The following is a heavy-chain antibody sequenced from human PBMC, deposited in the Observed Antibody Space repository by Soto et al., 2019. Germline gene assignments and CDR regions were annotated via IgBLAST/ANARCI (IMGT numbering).Heavy chain of an antibody. CDR2: IVPLFGTA. CDR3: ARSQDSSGYWNNCFDP. Sequence: SXKVSFKASGGTXITYTMAWVRQAPGQGLEWMGGIVPLFGTANYAQKFKGRVTITAEESTSTVYMELSSLRSEETAVYYCARSQDSSGYWNNCFDPWGQGTLVTVSS. CDR1: GGTXITYT. J-gene: IGHJ5*02. D-gene: IGHD3-22*01. V-gene: IGHV1-69*13.